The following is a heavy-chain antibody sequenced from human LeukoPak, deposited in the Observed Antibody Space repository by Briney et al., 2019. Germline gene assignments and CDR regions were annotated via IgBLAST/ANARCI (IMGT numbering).Heavy chain of an antibody. CDR2: FDPEDGET. V-gene: IGHV1-24*01. CDR1: GYTLTELS. J-gene: IGHJ1*01. Sequence: GASVKVSCKVSGYTLTELSMHWVRQAPGKGLEWMGGFDPEDGETIYAQKFQGRVTMTEDTSTDTAYMELSSLRSEDTAVYYCATLSITMIATPSEYFQHWGQGTLVTVSS. CDR3: ATLSITMIATPSEYFQH. D-gene: IGHD3-22*01.